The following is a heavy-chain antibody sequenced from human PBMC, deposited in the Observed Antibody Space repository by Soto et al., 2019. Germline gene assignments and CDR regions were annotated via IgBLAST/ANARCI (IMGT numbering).Heavy chain of an antibody. V-gene: IGHV3-33*01. CDR1: GFSFSSYG. J-gene: IGHJ4*02. D-gene: IGHD2-8*01. Sequence: QVHLVESGGGVVQPGGSLRLSCGASGFSFSSYGMHWVRQAPGEGLEWMAVIVKDGRERYYADSVKGRFTISRDNDKNMLYLQMNSLGSEDTAMYHCVRDDDLEANVLDYLGQGTLVTVSS. CDR2: IVKDGRER. CDR3: VRDDDLEANVLDY.